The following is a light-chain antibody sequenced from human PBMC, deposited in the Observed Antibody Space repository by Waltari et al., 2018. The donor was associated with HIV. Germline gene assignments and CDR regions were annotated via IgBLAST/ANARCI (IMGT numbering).Light chain of an antibody. CDR3: SSYTGSSTLWV. V-gene: IGLV2-14*01. CDR2: EVS. J-gene: IGLJ3*02. Sequence: QSALTQPASVSGSPGQSITISCTGTSSDVGRYKYVSWYQQHPGKAPKLIVYEVSNRPAGVSNRFSGSKSGNTASLTISGVQAEDEADYYCSSYTGSSTLWVFGGGTKLTVL. CDR1: SSDVGRYKY.